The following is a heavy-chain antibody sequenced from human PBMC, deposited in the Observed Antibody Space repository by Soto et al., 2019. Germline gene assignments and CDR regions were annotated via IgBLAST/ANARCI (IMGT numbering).Heavy chain of an antibody. Sequence: QVQLVQSGAEVRKPGSSVKVSCEASGGSFISYIFTWVRQAPGQGLEWMGRSIPIQGRADYALKFQDRVTITADRSPQPVYMGLRSLNPEARALYNCPKSLVFVDPANMAVWGKGTPVTVPS. J-gene: IGHJ6*03. CDR3: PKSLVFVDPANMAV. CDR1: GGSFISYI. V-gene: IGHV1-69*02. D-gene: IGHD2-21*01. CDR2: SIPIQGRA.